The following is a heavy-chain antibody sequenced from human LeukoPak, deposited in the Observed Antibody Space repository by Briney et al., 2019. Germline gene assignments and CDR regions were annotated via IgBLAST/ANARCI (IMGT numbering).Heavy chain of an antibody. D-gene: IGHD6-25*01. Sequence: GGSLRLSCAASGFTVSSNYMSWVRQAPGKGLEWVSVIYSGGSTYYSDSVKGRFTISRDNSKNTLYLQMNSLRAEDTAVYYCARDSSGDAFDIWGQGTMVTVSS. J-gene: IGHJ3*02. CDR2: IYSGGST. CDR3: ARDSSGDAFDI. V-gene: IGHV3-53*01. CDR1: GFTVSSNY.